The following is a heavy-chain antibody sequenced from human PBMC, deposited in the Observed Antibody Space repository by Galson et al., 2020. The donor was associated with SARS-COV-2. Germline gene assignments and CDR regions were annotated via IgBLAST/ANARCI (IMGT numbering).Heavy chain of an antibody. CDR2: ISSRSSYI. CDR1: GFTFSSYS. V-gene: IGHV3-21*01. D-gene: IGHD3-3*01. CDR3: ARDLFWSGYYAYNWFDP. J-gene: IGHJ5*02. Sequence: NSGGSLRLSCAASGFTFSSYSMNRVRQAPGKGLEWVSSISSRSSYIYYADSVKGRFTNSSDNAKNSLYLQMNSLRAEDPAVYYCARDLFWSGYYAYNWFDPGGQGTLVTVSS.